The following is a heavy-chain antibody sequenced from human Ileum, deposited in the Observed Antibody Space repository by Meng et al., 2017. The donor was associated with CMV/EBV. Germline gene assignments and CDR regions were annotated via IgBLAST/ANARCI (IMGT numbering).Heavy chain of an antibody. V-gene: IGHV4-39*01. D-gene: IGHD3-10*01. CDR2: IYYSGST. Sequence: SQTRSLTGTVSGDSISSRSYYWGWIRQPPGKGLEWIGSIYYSGSTYYNPSLKSRVTISVDTSKNQFSLTLSSVTAADTAVYYCARYVGSAYYGMDVWGQGTTVTVSS. J-gene: IGHJ6*02. CDR1: GDSISSRSYY. CDR3: ARYVGSAYYGMDV.